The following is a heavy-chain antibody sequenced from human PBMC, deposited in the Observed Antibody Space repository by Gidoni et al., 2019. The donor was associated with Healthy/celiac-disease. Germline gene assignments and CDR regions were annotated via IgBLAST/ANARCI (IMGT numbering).Heavy chain of an antibody. J-gene: IGHJ5*02. Sequence: QVQLQESGPGLVKPSETLSLTCTVSGGSISSYYWSWIRQPPGKGLEWIGYIYYSGSTNYNPSLKSRVTISVDTSKNQFTLKLSFVTAADTAVYDCARRIKYYDFWSVEFDPWGQGTLVTVSS. CDR1: GGSISSYY. D-gene: IGHD3-3*01. V-gene: IGHV4-59*08. CDR2: IYYSGST. CDR3: ARRIKYYDFWSVEFDP.